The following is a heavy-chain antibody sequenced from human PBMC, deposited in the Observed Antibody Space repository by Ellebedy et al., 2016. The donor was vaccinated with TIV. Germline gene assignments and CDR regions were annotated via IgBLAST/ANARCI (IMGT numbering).Heavy chain of an antibody. D-gene: IGHD5-24*01. V-gene: IGHV1-46*01. CDR3: ARDRSRDGNKDY. CDR1: GYTFSRHY. J-gene: IGHJ4*02. CDR2: INPSSGST. Sequence: AASVKVSCKASGYTFSRHYIHWVRQAPGQGLEWMGIINPSSGSTNYSQKFQGRVTMTRDTSTSTVYMELSSLRSEDTAVYYCARDRSRDGNKDYWGQGTLVTVSS.